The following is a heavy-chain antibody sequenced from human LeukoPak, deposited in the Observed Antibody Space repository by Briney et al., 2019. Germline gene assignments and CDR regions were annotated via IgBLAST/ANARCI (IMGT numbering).Heavy chain of an antibody. D-gene: IGHD3-10*01. J-gene: IGHJ4*02. CDR2: IKQDGSEK. V-gene: IGHV3-7*02. Sequence: GGSLRLSCVASEFTFSSYWMTWVRQAPGKRLEWVANIKQDGSEKYYVDSVRGRFTISRDNAKNSLYLQMNSLRAEDTSVYYCARLHYYGSGIPFDYWGQGTLVTVSS. CDR3: ARLHYYGSGIPFDY. CDR1: EFTFSSYW.